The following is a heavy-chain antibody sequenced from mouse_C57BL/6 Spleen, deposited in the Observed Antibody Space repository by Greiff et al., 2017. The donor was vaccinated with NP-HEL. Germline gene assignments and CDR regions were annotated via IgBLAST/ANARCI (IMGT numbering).Heavy chain of an antibody. J-gene: IGHJ2*01. CDR2: ISSGGDYI. Sequence: EVKLVESGEGLVKPGGSLKLSCAASGFTFSSYAMSWVRQTPEKRLEWVAYISSGGDYIYYADTVKGRFTISRDNARNTLYLQMSSLKSEDTAMYYCTRENFLYYFDYWGQGTTLTVSS. CDR1: GFTFSSYA. V-gene: IGHV5-9-1*02. CDR3: TRENFLYYFDY.